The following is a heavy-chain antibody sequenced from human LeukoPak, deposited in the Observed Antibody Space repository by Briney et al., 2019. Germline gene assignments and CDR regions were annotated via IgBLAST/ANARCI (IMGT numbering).Heavy chain of an antibody. Sequence: PSETLSLTCTVSGVSISSYYGSWVRQPPGKELDWIGYIDYSGTTHYNPSLKSRVTISVDTSKNQFSLKLSSVTAADTAVYFCARHGGSYSLNYWGQGTLVTVSS. CDR3: ARHGGSYSLNY. J-gene: IGHJ4*02. D-gene: IGHD1-26*01. V-gene: IGHV4-59*08. CDR1: GVSISSYY. CDR2: IDYSGTT.